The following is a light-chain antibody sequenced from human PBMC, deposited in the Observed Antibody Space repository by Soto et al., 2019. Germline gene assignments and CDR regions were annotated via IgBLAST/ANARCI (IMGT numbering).Light chain of an antibody. CDR2: DVS. J-gene: IGLJ2*01. CDR3: SSYTSSSLV. V-gene: IGLV2-11*01. CDR1: SSDVGRYSY. Sequence: QSALTQPRSVSGSPGQSVSISCTGTSSDVGRYSYVSWYQQHPGKAPKLMIYDVSERPSGVPDRFSGSKSGNTASLTISGLQAEDEADYYCSSYTSSSLVFGGGTKLTVL.